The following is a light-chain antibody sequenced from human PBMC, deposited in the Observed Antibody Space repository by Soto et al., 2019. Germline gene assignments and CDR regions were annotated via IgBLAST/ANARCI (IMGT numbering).Light chain of an antibody. CDR1: QTGSNSY. CDR2: GVY. J-gene: IGKJ1*01. Sequence: IVLTQSPGTLSLSPGERATLSCRASQTGSNSYLAWYQHKSGQAPRLLIYGVYTRASGIPDRFSGSGSGTEFTLTITRLEPEDSAVYYCQQYDSSPKTFGQGTKVDIK. V-gene: IGKV3-20*01. CDR3: QQYDSSPKT.